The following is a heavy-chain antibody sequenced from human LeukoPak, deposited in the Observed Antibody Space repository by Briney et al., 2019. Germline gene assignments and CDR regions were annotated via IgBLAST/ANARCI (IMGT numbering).Heavy chain of an antibody. J-gene: IGHJ4*02. V-gene: IGHV4-34*01. CDR3: ARGGTVTMVRGSDYFDY. CDR1: GGSFSGYY. Sequence: PSETLSLTCAVYGGSFSGYYWSWIRQPPGKGLEWIGEISHSGSTNYNPSLKSRVTISVDTSKNQFSLKLSSVTAADTAVYYCARGGTVTMVRGSDYFDYWGQGTLVTVSS. CDR2: ISHSGST. D-gene: IGHD3-10*01.